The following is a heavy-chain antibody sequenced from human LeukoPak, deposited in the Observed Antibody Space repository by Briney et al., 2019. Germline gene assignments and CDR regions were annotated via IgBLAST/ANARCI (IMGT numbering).Heavy chain of an antibody. D-gene: IGHD3-22*01. CDR1: GFIFSDHW. CDR3: ARDLNYYDSSGRGAK. Sequence: GGSLRLSCAASGFIFSDHWMHWVRQAPGKGLVWLSRINNDGSSTIYADSVRGRFTFSRDNAENTLFLEMSSLRVEDTAVYYCARDLNYYDSSGRGAKWGQGTLVTVSS. CDR2: INNDGSST. J-gene: IGHJ4*02. V-gene: IGHV3-74*01.